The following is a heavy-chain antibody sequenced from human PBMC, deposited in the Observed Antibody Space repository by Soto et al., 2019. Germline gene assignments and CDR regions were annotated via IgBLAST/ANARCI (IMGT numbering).Heavy chain of an antibody. V-gene: IGHV4-39*01. CDR2: IYYSGST. CDR3: ARQPPPPRLAY. CDR1: GGSISSSSYY. J-gene: IGHJ4*02. Sequence: PSETLSLTCTVSGGSISSSSYYWGWIRQPPGKGLEWIGSIYYSGSTYYNPSLKSRVTISVDTSKNQFSLKLSSVTAADTAMYYCARQPPPPRLAYWGQGTLVTVSS.